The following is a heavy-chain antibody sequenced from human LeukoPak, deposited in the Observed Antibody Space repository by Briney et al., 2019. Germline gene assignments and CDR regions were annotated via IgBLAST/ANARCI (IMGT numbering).Heavy chain of an antibody. D-gene: IGHD6-19*01. Sequence: GGSLRLSCAASGFTFSSYAMSWDPQAPGKGLEGVSAISGSGGSTYYADSVKGRFTISRDNSKNTLYLQMNSLRAEDTAVYYCAKWLVGRYFQHWGQGTLVTVSS. CDR2: ISGSGGST. CDR1: GFTFSSYA. V-gene: IGHV3-23*01. J-gene: IGHJ1*01. CDR3: AKWLVGRYFQH.